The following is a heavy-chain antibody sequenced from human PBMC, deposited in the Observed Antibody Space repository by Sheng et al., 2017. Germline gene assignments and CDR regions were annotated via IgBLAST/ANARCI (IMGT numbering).Heavy chain of an antibody. CDR3: ASAPVLYDAFDI. J-gene: IGHJ3*02. V-gene: IGHV4-38-2*01. CDR1: GYSISSGYY. Sequence: QVQLQESGPGLVKPSETLSLTCAVSGYSISSGYYWGWIRQPPGKGLEWIGSIYHSGSTYYNPSLKSRVTISVDTSKNQFSLKLSSVTAADTAVYYCASAPVLYDAFDIWGQGTMVTVSS. D-gene: IGHD1-1*01. CDR2: IYHSGST.